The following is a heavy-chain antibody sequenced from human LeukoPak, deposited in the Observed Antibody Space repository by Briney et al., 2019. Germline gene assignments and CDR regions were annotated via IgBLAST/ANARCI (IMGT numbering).Heavy chain of an antibody. V-gene: IGHV4-34*01. CDR2: INHSGST. CDR1: GGSFSYYY. D-gene: IGHD2-8*01. CDR3: ARKRGIVLMVYAMSLGYYFDY. J-gene: IGHJ4*02. Sequence: PSETLSLTCAVYGGSFSYYYWSWIRQPPGKGLEWIGEINHSGSTNYNPSLKSRVTISVDTSKNQFSLKLSSMTAADTAIYYCARKRGIVLMVYAMSLGYYFDYWGQGTLVTVSS.